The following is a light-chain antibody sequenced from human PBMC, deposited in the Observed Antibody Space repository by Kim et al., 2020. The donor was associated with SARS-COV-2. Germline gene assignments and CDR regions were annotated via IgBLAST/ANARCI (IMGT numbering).Light chain of an antibody. CDR3: CSYAGSSTWV. Sequence: GQSITIARTGTSSDVGSSNLVSWYQQPPGKAPNLMIYEGSKRPSGVSNRFSGSKSGNTASLTISGLQAEDEADYYCCSYAGSSTWVFGGGTQLTVL. CDR1: SSDVGSSNL. CDR2: EGS. J-gene: IGLJ3*02. V-gene: IGLV2-23*01.